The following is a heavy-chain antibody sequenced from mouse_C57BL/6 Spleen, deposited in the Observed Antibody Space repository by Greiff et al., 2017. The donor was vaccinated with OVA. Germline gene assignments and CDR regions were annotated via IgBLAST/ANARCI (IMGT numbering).Heavy chain of an antibody. D-gene: IGHD3-2*02. Sequence: EVQLVESGGGLVKPGGSLKLSCAASGFTFSDYGMHWVRQAPEQGLEWVAYISSGSSTIYYADTVKGRFTISRDNAKNTLFLQMTSLRSEDTAMYYCANTAQARYYYAMDYWGQGTSVTVSS. CDR3: ANTAQARYYYAMDY. V-gene: IGHV5-17*01. CDR1: GFTFSDYG. CDR2: ISSGSSTI. J-gene: IGHJ4*01.